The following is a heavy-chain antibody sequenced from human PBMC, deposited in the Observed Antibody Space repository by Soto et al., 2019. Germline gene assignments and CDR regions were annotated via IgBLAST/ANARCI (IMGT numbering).Heavy chain of an antibody. Sequence: XGTLSLTCTVSGGSISSYFYIWVRQPPGKGLEWIGSVYYTGTTDYNPSLKSRVTISVDTSKTQFSLNLRSVTAADTAVYYCARDLAAVPRAFDYWGRGTLVTVSS. D-gene: IGHD6-13*01. J-gene: IGHJ4*02. V-gene: IGHV4-59*01. CDR2: VYYTGTT. CDR3: ARDLAAVPRAFDY. CDR1: GGSISSYF.